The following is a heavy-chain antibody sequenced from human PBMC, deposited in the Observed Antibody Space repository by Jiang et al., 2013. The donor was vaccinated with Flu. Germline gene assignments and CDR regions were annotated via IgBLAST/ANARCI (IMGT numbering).Heavy chain of an antibody. D-gene: IGHD6-19*01. CDR3: ARAGPYSSGWANYFDY. CDR1: GFTFSSYS. CDR2: ISSSSSYI. J-gene: IGHJ4*02. V-gene: IGHV3-21*01. Sequence: RLSCAASGFTFSSYSMNWVRQAPGKGLEWVSSISSSSSYIYYADSVKGRFTISRDNAKNSLYLQMNSLRAEDTAVYYCARAGPYSSGWANYFDYWGQGTLVTVSS.